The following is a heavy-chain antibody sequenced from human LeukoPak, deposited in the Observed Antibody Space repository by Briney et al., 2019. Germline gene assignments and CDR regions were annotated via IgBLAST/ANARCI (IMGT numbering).Heavy chain of an antibody. CDR2: IYYTGNT. D-gene: IGHD3-22*01. Sequence: KASETLSLTCTVSGVSISSSNSYWGWIRQPPGKGLEWIGSIYYTGNTYYNASLKSRVTISIDTSKNQFSLKLSSVTAADTAVYYCARSRGYWNYYDTSDYYTPNWFDPWGQGTLVTVSS. J-gene: IGHJ5*02. V-gene: IGHV4-39*01. CDR3: ARSRGYWNYYDTSDYYTPNWFDP. CDR1: GVSISSSNSY.